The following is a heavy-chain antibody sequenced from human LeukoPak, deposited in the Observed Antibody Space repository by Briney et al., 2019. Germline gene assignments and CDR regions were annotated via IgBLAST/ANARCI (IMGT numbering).Heavy chain of an antibody. CDR1: GFAFSIYG. D-gene: IGHD3-22*01. J-gene: IGHJ3*02. CDR3: ARVGHYYDSSGSWAFDI. V-gene: IGHV3-30*02. Sequence: PGGSLRLSCAASGFAFSIYGMHWVRQSPGKGLEWVAFIRYDGSNKYYADSVKGRFTISRDNAKNSLYLQMNSLRAEDTAVYYCARVGHYYDSSGSWAFDIWGQGTMVTVSS. CDR2: IRYDGSNK.